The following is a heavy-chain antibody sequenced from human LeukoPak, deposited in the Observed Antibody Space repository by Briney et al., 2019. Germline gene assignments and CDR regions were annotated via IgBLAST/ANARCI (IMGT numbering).Heavy chain of an antibody. D-gene: IGHD2-2*01. CDR3: AREIVVVPAAYDY. CDR2: IYYSGST. J-gene: IGHJ4*02. CDR1: GGSISSSSYY. V-gene: IGHV4-39*02. Sequence: SETLSLTCTASGGSISSSSYYWVWIRQPPGKGLEWIGSIYYSGSTYYNPSLKSRVTISVDTSKNQFSLELTSVTAADTAVYYCAREIVVVPAAYDYWGQGTLVTVSS.